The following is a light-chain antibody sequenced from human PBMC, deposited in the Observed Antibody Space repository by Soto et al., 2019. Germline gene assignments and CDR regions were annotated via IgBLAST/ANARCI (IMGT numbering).Light chain of an antibody. CDR3: SSYVGSNNFYV. Sequence: QSALTQPPSASGSPGQSVRISCTGTRRDVGGYNYVAWYQQHPGKAPKLIIYEVTKRPSGVPDRFSGSKSGNTASLTVSGLQAEDEADYYCSSYVGSNNFYVFGTGTKVTVL. CDR1: RRDVGGYNY. CDR2: EVT. V-gene: IGLV2-8*01. J-gene: IGLJ1*01.